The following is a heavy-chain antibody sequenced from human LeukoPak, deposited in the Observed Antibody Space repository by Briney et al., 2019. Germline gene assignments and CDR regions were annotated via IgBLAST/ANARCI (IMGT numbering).Heavy chain of an antibody. CDR2: IYSGGST. CDR1: GFTVSSNY. Sequence: GGSLRLSCAASGFTVSSNYMSWVRQAPGKGLEWVSVIYSGGSTYYADSVKGRFTISRDNSKNTLYLQMNSLRAEDTAVYYCARSSRELGGYAPWELMPPFDYWAREPWSPPPQ. CDR3: ARSSRELGGYAPWELMPPFDY. J-gene: IGHJ4*02. V-gene: IGHV3-66*01. D-gene: IGHD1-7*01.